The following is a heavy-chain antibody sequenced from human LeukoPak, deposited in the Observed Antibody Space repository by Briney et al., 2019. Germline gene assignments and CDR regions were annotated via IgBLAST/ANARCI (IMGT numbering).Heavy chain of an antibody. V-gene: IGHV3-48*02. D-gene: IGHD6-13*01. CDR3: ASVSRQSSPNWFDP. J-gene: IGHJ5*02. CDR2: ISGCSSTI. CDR1: GYTFSSYS. Sequence: GGSLRLSCAASGYTFSSYSMNWVGQAPGKGLEWVSYISGCSSTIYYALSLKGRFTISRDNAKNSLYLQMNSLRDEDTAVYYCASVSRQSSPNWFDPWGEGTLVSVSS.